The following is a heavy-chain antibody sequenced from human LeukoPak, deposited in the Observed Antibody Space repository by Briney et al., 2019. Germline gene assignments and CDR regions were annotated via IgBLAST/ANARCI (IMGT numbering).Heavy chain of an antibody. CDR3: ARDLVATIVDYYYYMDV. V-gene: IGHV1-2*02. CDR1: GYTFTGYY. D-gene: IGHD5-12*01. J-gene: IGHJ6*03. Sequence: ASVKVSCKASGYTFTGYYMHWVRQAPGQGLEWMGWINPNSGGTNYAQKFQGRVTMTRGTSISTAYMELSRLRSDDTAVYYCARDLVATIVDYYYYMDVWGKGTTVTVSS. CDR2: INPNSGGT.